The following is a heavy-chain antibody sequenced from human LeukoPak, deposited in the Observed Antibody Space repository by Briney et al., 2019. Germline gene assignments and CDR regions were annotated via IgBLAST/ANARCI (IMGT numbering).Heavy chain of an antibody. J-gene: IGHJ4*02. CDR3: AREGAFGFYALDY. CDR1: GYSFAGYY. D-gene: IGHD2/OR15-2a*01. Sequence: AASVKVSCKASGYSFAGYYMHWARQAPGQGLEWMGWINPNSGGTNYAQKFQGRVTMTRDTSISTAYMELSRVTSDDTAVYYCAREGAFGFYALDYWGQGTLVTVSS. CDR2: INPNSGGT. V-gene: IGHV1-2*02.